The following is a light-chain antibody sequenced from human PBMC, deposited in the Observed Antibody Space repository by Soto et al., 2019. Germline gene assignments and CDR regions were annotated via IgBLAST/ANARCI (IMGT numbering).Light chain of an antibody. CDR3: SSYAGSNNFV. CDR2: EVS. V-gene: IGLV2-8*01. J-gene: IGLJ1*01. Sequence: QSALAQPPSASGSPGQSVTISCTGTSSDVGGYNYVAWYQQRPGKAPKLIIYEVSNRPSGVPDRFSGSKSGNTASLTVSGLQAEDEADYYCSSYAGSNNFVFGTGTKVTVL. CDR1: SSDVGGYNY.